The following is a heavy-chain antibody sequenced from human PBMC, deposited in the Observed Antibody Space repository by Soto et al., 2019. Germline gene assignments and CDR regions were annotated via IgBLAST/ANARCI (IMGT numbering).Heavy chain of an antibody. D-gene: IGHD6-13*01. Sequence: LRLSCASSGFTFNTYAMNWVRQAPGKGLEWVSAISADGAGTYYADSVKGRFTISRDNSKNTLSLQMNSLRAEDTAIFYCARISSSSCNDYWGQVPLVTVSS. CDR2: ISADGAGT. CDR1: GFTFNTYA. CDR3: ARISSSSCNDY. V-gene: IGHV3-23*01. J-gene: IGHJ4*02.